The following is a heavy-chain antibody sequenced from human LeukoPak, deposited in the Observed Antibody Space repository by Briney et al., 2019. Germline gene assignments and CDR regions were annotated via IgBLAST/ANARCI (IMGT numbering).Heavy chain of an antibody. CDR2: ISGSGGST. CDR3: AKDLGGQYGLDYFDY. J-gene: IGHJ4*02. Sequence: GGSLRLSCAASGFTSSSYAMSWVRQAPGKGLEWVSGISGSGGSTYYADSVKGRFTISRDNSKNTLYLQMNSLRAEDTAVYYCAKDLGGQYGLDYFDYWGQGTLVTVSS. D-gene: IGHD3-16*01. CDR1: GFTSSSYA. V-gene: IGHV3-23*01.